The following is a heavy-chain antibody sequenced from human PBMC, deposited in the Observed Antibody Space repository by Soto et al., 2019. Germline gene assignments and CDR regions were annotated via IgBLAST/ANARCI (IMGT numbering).Heavy chain of an antibody. CDR2: ISGSGGST. V-gene: IGHV3-23*01. CDR1: GFTFSIYA. D-gene: IGHD3-3*01. J-gene: IGHJ6*02. Sequence: GGSRRLSCAVAGFTFSIYAMSWVRQAAGRGLEWVASISGSGGSTDYAESVKGRFTISRDNSKNTLYVQINSLRAEDTAVYYCAKDWEYYDFWSGYYNPKSALSMDVWGQGTTVTVSS. CDR3: AKDWEYYDFWSGYYNPKSALSMDV.